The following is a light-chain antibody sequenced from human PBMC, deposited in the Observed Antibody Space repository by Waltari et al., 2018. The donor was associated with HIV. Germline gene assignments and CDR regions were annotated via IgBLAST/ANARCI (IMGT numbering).Light chain of an antibody. CDR2: EVS. Sequence: QSALTQPASVSGSPGQSITISCTGTSNDIGGYNFVSWYQHPPGKAPNFMISEVSKRPSGVAYRFSGSKSGNTASLTIAGLQAEDEADYYCSSYTSSNTLIFGGGTRLTVL. CDR1: SNDIGGYNF. J-gene: IGLJ2*01. CDR3: SSYTSSNTLI. V-gene: IGLV2-14*01.